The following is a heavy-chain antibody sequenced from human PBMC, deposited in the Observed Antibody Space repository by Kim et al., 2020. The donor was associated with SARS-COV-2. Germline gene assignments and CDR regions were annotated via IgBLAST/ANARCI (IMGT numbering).Heavy chain of an antibody. D-gene: IGHD3-22*01. CDR1: GGTFNNYA. J-gene: IGHJ3*02. CDR3: AREGDYSHGSGYYYHDALDI. V-gene: IGHV1-69*13. CDR2: IIPIFDTQ. Sequence: SVKVSCKVFGGTFNNYAISWVRQAPGQGLEWMGGIIPIFDTQNYAQKFQDRVTISADESTSTVYMEVSSLRSEDTAVYYCAREGDYSHGSGYYYHDALDIWGQGTMVTVSS.